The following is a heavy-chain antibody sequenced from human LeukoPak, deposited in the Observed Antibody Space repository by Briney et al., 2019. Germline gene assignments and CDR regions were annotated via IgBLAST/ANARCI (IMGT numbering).Heavy chain of an antibody. J-gene: IGHJ4*02. V-gene: IGHV4-34*01. CDR1: GGSFSGYY. Sequence: SETLSLTCAVYGGSFSGYYWSWIRQPPGKGLEWIGEINHSGSTNYNPSLKSRVTISVDTSKNQFSLKLSSVTAADTAVYYCARHTWGSRDGYWGQGTLVTVSS. CDR3: ARHTWGSRDGY. CDR2: INHSGST. D-gene: IGHD7-27*01.